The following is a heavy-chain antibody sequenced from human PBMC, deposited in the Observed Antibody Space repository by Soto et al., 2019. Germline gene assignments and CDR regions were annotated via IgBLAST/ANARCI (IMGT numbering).Heavy chain of an antibody. D-gene: IGHD3-22*01. Sequence: ASVKVSCKASGYTFTSYGISWVRQAPGQGLEWMGWISAYNGNTNYAQKLQGRVTMTTDTSTSTAYMELRSLRSEDTAVYYCARDRGPSSGYYPYWFDPWGQGSLVTVSS. CDR3: ARDRGPSSGYYPYWFDP. J-gene: IGHJ5*02. CDR2: ISAYNGNT. V-gene: IGHV1-18*01. CDR1: GYTFTSYG.